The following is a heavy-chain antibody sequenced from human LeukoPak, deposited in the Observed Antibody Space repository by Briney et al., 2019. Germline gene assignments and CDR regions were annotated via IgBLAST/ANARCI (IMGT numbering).Heavy chain of an antibody. Sequence: GESLKISCKGSGYSLTSYWIGWVRPMPGKGLEWMGIIYPGDSDTRYSPSFQGQVTISADKSISTAYLQWSSLKASDTAMYYCARPVAAAAKDAFDIWGQGTMVTVSS. CDR1: GYSLTSYW. CDR3: ARPVAAAAKDAFDI. J-gene: IGHJ3*02. CDR2: IYPGDSDT. D-gene: IGHD6-13*01. V-gene: IGHV5-51*01.